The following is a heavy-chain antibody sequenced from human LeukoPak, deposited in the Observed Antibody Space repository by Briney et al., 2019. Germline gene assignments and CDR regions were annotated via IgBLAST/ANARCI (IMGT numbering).Heavy chain of an antibody. CDR1: GFTFSSYA. V-gene: IGHV3-30*04. J-gene: IGHJ4*02. D-gene: IGHD6-13*01. CDR2: ISYDGSNK. CDR3: ARVGRQLVQFLYFDY. Sequence: PGRSVRLSCAASGFTFSSYAMHWVRQAPGKGLEWVAVISYDGSNKYYADSVKGRFTISRDNSKNTLYLQMNSLRAEDTAVYYCARVGRQLVQFLYFDYWGQGTLVTVSS.